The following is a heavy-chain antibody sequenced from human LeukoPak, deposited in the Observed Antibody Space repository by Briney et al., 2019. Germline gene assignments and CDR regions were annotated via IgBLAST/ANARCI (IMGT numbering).Heavy chain of an antibody. CDR3: ARRAPLIVVVPAAIVDYYYGMDV. D-gene: IGHD2-2*01. CDR2: IYSGGST. V-gene: IGHV3-53*05. Sequence: GGSLRLSCAASGFTVSSNYMSWVRQAPGKGLEWVSVIYSGGSTYYADSVKGRFTISRDNSKNTLYLQMNSLRSDDTAVYYCARRAPLIVVVPAAIVDYYYGMDVWGQGTTVTVSS. J-gene: IGHJ6*02. CDR1: GFTVSSNY.